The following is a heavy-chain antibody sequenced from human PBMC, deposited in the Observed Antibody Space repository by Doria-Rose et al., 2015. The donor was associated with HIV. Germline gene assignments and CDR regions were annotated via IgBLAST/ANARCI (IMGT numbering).Heavy chain of an antibody. V-gene: IGHV2-26*01. J-gene: IGHJ4*02. D-gene: IGHD6-13*01. CDR2: ILTDDER. Sequence: QVTLKESGPVLVKPTETLTLTCTVSGVSLSSPGMGVSWIRQPPGKALEWLANILTDDERSYTTSLKSRLTISRGTSKSQVVITVTDMDPVDAATYYCARIKSSRWYHKYYFDFWGQGTLVIVSA. CDR1: GVSLSSPGMG. CDR3: ARIKSSRWYHKYYFDF.